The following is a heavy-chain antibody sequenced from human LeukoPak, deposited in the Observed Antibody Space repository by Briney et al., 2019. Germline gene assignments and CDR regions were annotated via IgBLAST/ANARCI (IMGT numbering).Heavy chain of an antibody. D-gene: IGHD3-16*01. J-gene: IGHJ4*02. V-gene: IGHV4-34*01. CDR2: INHSGST. Sequence: SETLSLTCAVYGGSFSGYYWSWIRQPPGKGLEWIGEINHSGSTNYNPSLKSRVTISVDTSKNQFSLKLSSVTAADPAVYYCARGLGGYWGQGTLVTVSS. CDR1: GGSFSGYY. CDR3: ARGLGGY.